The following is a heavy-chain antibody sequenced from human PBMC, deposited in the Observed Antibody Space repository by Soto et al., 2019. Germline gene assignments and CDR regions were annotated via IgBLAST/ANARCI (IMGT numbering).Heavy chain of an antibody. CDR3: AHRLHLAPGNWYDR. V-gene: IGHV2-5*01. CDR1: GFSLTTSRVG. Sequence: QITLKESGPTLVKPTQTLTLTCTFSGFSLTTSRVGVGWIRQPPGGALDWLALIYWNDDRRYSPSLKSRLTITKDTTNNQVVLAVTNMDPVDTATYYCAHRLHLAPGNWYDRWGQGILVTVSS. D-gene: IGHD2-8*02. J-gene: IGHJ5*02. CDR2: IYWNDDR.